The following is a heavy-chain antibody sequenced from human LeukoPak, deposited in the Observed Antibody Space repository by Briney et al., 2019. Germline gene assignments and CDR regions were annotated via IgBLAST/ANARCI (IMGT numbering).Heavy chain of an antibody. CDR1: GFTFGPYT. V-gene: IGHV3-48*04. J-gene: IGHJ4*02. D-gene: IGHD6-19*01. Sequence: GGSLRLSCAASGFTFGPYTMNWVRQAPGKGLEWVSYISSSSDTIYYADSVKGRFTISRDNAKNSLYLQMNSLRAEDTAVYFCARDPSSGWYKDYFDYWGQGALVTVSS. CDR3: ARDPSSGWYKDYFDY. CDR2: ISSSSDTI.